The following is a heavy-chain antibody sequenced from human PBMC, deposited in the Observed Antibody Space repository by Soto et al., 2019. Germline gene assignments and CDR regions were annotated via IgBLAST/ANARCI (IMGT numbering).Heavy chain of an antibody. CDR3: ARHGFYGDYSSNYFDP. Sequence: PGESLKISCKGSGYSFTNYWIAWVRQMPGKGLEYMGIIYPSDSTTRYSPSFQGQVTISADKSISTAYLQWNSLKASDTAMYYCARHGFYGDYSSNYFDPWGQGTPVTVSS. CDR2: IYPSDSTT. V-gene: IGHV5-51*01. D-gene: IGHD4-17*01. CDR1: GYSFTNYW. J-gene: IGHJ5*02.